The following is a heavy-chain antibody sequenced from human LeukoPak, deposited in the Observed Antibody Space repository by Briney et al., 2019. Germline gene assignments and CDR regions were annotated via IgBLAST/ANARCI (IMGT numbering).Heavy chain of an antibody. D-gene: IGHD6-13*01. Sequence: SETLSLTCVVSGDSINNNNWWSWVRQSPGKGLEWIGAIYHSGSTNYNPSLKGRVTISVDTSKNQFSLRLSSVTAADTAVYYCARRQGQQLVGNYFDYWGQGTLVTVSS. J-gene: IGHJ4*02. CDR3: ARRQGQQLVGNYFDY. V-gene: IGHV4-4*02. CDR2: IYHSGST. CDR1: GDSINNNNW.